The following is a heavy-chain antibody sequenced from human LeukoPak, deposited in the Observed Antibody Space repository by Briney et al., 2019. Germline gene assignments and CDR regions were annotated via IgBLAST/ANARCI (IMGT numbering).Heavy chain of an antibody. D-gene: IGHD2-2*01. J-gene: IGHJ4*02. CDR3: ARPQLLYYFDY. CDR2: ISYDGSNK. Sequence: GGSLRLSCAASGFTFSSYAMHWVRQAPGKGLEWVAVISYDGSNKYYADSVKGRFTISRDNSKNTLYLRMNSLRAEDTAVYYCARPQLLYYFDYWGQGTLVTVSS. CDR1: GFTFSSYA. V-gene: IGHV3-30-3*01.